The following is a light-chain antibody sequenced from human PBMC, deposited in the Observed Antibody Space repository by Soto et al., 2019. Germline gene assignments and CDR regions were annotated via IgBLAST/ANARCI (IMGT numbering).Light chain of an antibody. CDR2: DVS. J-gene: IGLJ1*01. V-gene: IGLV2-14*03. CDR3: TSYTSSSALYV. Sequence: QSVLTQPASVSGSPGQSITVSCTGTSSDVGAYNYVSWYQQHPGEAPKLMIYDVSNRPSGVSNRFSGSKSGNTASLTISGLQAEDEADYYCTSYTSSSALYVFGTGTKVTDL. CDR1: SSDVGAYNY.